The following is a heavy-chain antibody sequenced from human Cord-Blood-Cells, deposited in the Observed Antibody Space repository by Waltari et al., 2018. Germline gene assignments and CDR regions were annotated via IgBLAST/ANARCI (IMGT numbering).Heavy chain of an antibody. J-gene: IGHJ5*02. Sequence: QVQLQESGPGLVTPSETLSLTCTVSGGSISSYYWSWLRQPAGKGLERIGRIYTSGSTNYNPSLKSRVTMSVDTSKNQFSLKLSSVTAADTAVYYCARSSEGARNWFDPWGQGTLVTVSS. D-gene: IGHD1-26*01. CDR3: ARSSEGARNWFDP. CDR2: IYTSGST. V-gene: IGHV4-4*07. CDR1: GGSISSYY.